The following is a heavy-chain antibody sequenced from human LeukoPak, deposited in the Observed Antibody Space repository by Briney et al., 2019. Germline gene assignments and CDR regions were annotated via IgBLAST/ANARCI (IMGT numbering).Heavy chain of an antibody. J-gene: IGHJ4*02. CDR2: ITSSSSYI. CDR3: ARHVVAVGFDY. V-gene: IGHV3-21*01. D-gene: IGHD3-22*01. CDR1: GFTFSSYV. Sequence: GGSLRLSCAASGFTFSSYVMSWVRQAPGKGLEWVSSITSSSSYIYYADSVKGRFTISRDNAKNSLYLQMNSLRVEDTAVYYCARHVVAVGFDYWGQGTLVTVSS.